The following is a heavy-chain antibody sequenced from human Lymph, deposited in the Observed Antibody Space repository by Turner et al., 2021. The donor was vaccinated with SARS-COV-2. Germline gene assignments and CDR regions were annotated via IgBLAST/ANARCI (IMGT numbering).Heavy chain of an antibody. CDR3: ARGRYSGGGMDV. D-gene: IGHD1-26*01. CDR2: MNPNSGNT. J-gene: IGHJ6*02. V-gene: IGHV1-8*01. Sequence: QVQLVQSGAEVNKPGASVKVSCKASGYTFTSYDINWVRQATGQGLEWRGWMNPNSGNTGYAQNFQGRVTMTRNISISTAYMELSTLRSEDTAVYYCARGRYSGGGMDVWGQGTTVTVSS. CDR1: GYTFTSYD.